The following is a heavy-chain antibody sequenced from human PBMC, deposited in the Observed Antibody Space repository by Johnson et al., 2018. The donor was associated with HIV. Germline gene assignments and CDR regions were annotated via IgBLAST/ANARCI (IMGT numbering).Heavy chain of an antibody. Sequence: VQVVESGGGLIQPGGSLRLSCAASGFTVSSNYMSWVRQAPGKGLEWVSVIYSGGSTYYADSMKGRFTISRDNSKNSLYRQVNSLRAEDTALYYCAREPPVEMAAHDAFDIWGQGTMVTVSS. CDR2: IYSGGST. CDR1: GFTVSSNY. CDR3: AREPPVEMAAHDAFDI. V-gene: IGHV3-66*03. D-gene: IGHD5-24*01. J-gene: IGHJ3*02.